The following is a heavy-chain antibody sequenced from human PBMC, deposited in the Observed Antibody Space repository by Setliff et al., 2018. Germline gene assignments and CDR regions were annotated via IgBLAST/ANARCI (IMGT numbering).Heavy chain of an antibody. CDR2: VTTTGGFT. CDR1: GFIFSNYF. J-gene: IGHJ3*02. D-gene: IGHD1-1*01. V-gene: IGHV3-11*03. Sequence: GGSLRLSCEGSGFIFSNYFMSWFRQAPGKGLEWLSYVTTTGGFTKEADSVRGRFSVSRDNSKKSVYLQIKDLRAEDTALYFCAKGGDWDDQHYAFDIWGQGTMVTVSS. CDR3: AKGGDWDDQHYAFDI.